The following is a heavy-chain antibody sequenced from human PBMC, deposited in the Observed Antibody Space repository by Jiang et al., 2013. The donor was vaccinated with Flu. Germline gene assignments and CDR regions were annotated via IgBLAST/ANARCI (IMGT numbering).Heavy chain of an antibody. Sequence: GGGVVQPGRSLRLSCAASGFTFSNYGMHWVRQAPGKGLEWVALIWYDGSNKYYADSVKDRFTISRDNSKNTLYLQMNSLRGDDTAVYYCAKERDGGVITQFDSWGQGTLVIVSS. D-gene: IGHD4-23*01. J-gene: IGHJ4*02. CDR2: IWYDGSNK. CDR3: AKERDGGVITQFDS. V-gene: IGHV3-33*06. CDR1: GFTFSNYG.